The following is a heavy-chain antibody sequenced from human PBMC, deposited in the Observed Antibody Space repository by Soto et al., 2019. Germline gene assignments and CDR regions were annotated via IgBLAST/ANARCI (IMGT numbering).Heavy chain of an antibody. CDR3: AKAGSSWSYYYYGMDV. V-gene: IGHV3-9*01. CDR1: GFTFDDYA. CDR2: ISWNSGSI. J-gene: IGHJ6*02. Sequence: PGGSLRLSCAASGFTFDDYAMHWVRQAPGKGLEWVSGISWNSGSIGYADSVKGRFTISRDNAKNSLYPQMNSLRAEDTALYYCAKAGSSWSYYYYGMDVWGQGTTVTVSS. D-gene: IGHD6-13*01.